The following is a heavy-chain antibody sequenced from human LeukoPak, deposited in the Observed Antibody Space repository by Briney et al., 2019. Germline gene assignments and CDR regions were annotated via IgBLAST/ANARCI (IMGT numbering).Heavy chain of an antibody. J-gene: IGHJ6*02. CDR3: ARGPRYSSGWCDYYGMDV. CDR1: GGSFSGYY. CDR2: INHSGST. V-gene: IGHV4-34*01. Sequence: SETLSLTCAVYGGSFSGYYWSWIRQPPGKGLEWIGEINHSGSTNYNPSLKSRVTISVDTSKNQFSLKLSSVTAADTAVYYCARGPRYSSGWCDYYGMDVWGQGTTVTVSS. D-gene: IGHD6-19*01.